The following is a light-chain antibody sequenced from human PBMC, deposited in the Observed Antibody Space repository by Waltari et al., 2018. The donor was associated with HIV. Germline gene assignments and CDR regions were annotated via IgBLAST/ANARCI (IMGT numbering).Light chain of an antibody. J-gene: IGLJ3*02. Sequence: QSSLTQPRSVSGSPGQSVTISCTGTSSDVGGYNYFFWYQPHPGKDLKLMNYDISKRPSGVPDRFSGSKSDNTASLTISGLQAEDEDHYYCCSYAGSHWVFGGGTKLTVL. CDR3: CSYAGSHWV. CDR2: DIS. CDR1: SSDVGGYNY. V-gene: IGLV2-11*01.